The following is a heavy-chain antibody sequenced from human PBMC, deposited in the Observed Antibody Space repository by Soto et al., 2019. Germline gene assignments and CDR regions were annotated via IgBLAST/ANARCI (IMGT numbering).Heavy chain of an antibody. J-gene: IGHJ4*02. CDR1: GGTFSTYT. CDR3: AMEYCSSTSCYRDY. D-gene: IGHD2-2*02. Sequence: QVQLVQSGAEVKKPGSSVKVSCKASGGTFSTYTISWVRQAPGQGLEWMGRIIPILGIANYAQKFQGRVTITADKSTSSAYMELSSLRAEDTAVYYCAMEYCSSTSCYRDYWGQGTLVTVSS. CDR2: IIPILGIA. V-gene: IGHV1-69*02.